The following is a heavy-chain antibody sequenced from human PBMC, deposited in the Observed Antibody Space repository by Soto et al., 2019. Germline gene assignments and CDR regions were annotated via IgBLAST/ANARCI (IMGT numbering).Heavy chain of an antibody. V-gene: IGHV3-7*01. CDR3: ARRATTSAGYFDL. Sequence: GSLTLSCAASRSTFSKYWMSWVRPAPGKGLEWVANIKQDGSEKNYKDSVKGRLTISRDDAKNSLSLQMNSLRAEDTAVYYCARRATTSAGYFDLWGGGTLVTVS. D-gene: IGHD1-26*01. CDR1: RSTFSKYW. CDR2: IKQDGSEK. J-gene: IGHJ2*01.